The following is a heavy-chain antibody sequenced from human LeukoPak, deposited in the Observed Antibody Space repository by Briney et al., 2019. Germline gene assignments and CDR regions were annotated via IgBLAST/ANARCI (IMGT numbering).Heavy chain of an antibody. CDR3: ARDRYGDGFAHLDY. D-gene: IGHD5-24*01. CDR2: ITPSGGT. CDR1: GYTFTSYA. Sequence: ASVKVSCKASGYTFTSYAIHWVRQAPGQGLEWMGWITPSGGTNYPQKFQGRVAITWDTSITTASMDLSRLTSDDTAVYYCARDRYGDGFAHLDYWGQGALVTVSS. J-gene: IGHJ4*02. V-gene: IGHV1-2*02.